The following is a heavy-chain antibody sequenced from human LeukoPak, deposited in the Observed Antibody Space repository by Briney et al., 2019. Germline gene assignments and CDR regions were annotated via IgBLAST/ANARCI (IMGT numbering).Heavy chain of an antibody. V-gene: IGHV1-18*01. D-gene: IGHD5-18*01. CDR2: ISAYNGNT. CDR1: GYTFTSYG. Sequence: ASVKVSCKASGYTFTSYGISWVRQAPGQGLEWMGWISAYNGNTNYAQKLQGRVTMTTDTSTSTAYMELRSLRSDDTAVYYCASGIYVDTAMVGAFDIWGQGTMVTVSS. CDR3: ASGIYVDTAMVGAFDI. J-gene: IGHJ3*02.